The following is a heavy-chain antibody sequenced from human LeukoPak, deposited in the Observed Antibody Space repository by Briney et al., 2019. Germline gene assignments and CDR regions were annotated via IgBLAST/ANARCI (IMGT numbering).Heavy chain of an antibody. Sequence: GGSLRLSCAASGFTFSSYEMNWVRQAPGKGLEWVSYISSSGSTIYYADSVKGRFTISRDNAENSLYLQMNSLRAEDTAVYYCATPKLAYCGGDCYYVYWGQGTLVTVSS. CDR1: GFTFSSYE. D-gene: IGHD2-21*02. V-gene: IGHV3-48*03. CDR3: ATPKLAYCGGDCYYVY. J-gene: IGHJ4*02. CDR2: ISSSGSTI.